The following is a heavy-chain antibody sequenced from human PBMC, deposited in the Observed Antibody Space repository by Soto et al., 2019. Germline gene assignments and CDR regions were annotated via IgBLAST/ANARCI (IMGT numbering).Heavy chain of an antibody. CDR1: GFSLSTSGVG. D-gene: IGHD2-15*01. CDR3: AHRPSYCSGGSCYSGFDY. CDR2: IYWDDDK. V-gene: IGHV2-5*02. Sequence: QITLKESAPTLMKPTQTLTLTCTFSGFSLSTSGVGVGWIRQPPGQALEWLALIYWDDDKRYSPSLKSRLTITKDTSKNQVVLTMTNMDPVDTATYYCAHRPSYCSGGSCYSGFDYWGQGTLVTVSS. J-gene: IGHJ4*02.